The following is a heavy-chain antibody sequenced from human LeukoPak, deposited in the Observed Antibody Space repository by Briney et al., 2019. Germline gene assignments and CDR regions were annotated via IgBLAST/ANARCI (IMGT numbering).Heavy chain of an antibody. CDR1: GYTFTGYY. D-gene: IGHD3-22*01. J-gene: IGHJ4*02. CDR3: ARVGGGYYDSSGYVDY. CDR2: INPNSGGT. Sequence: ASVKVSCKASGYTFTGYYMHWVRQAPGQGLEWMGWINPNSGGTNYAQKFQGRVTMTRDTSISTAYVELSRLRSDDTAVYYCARVGGGYYDSSGYVDYWGQGTLVTVSS. V-gene: IGHV1-2*02.